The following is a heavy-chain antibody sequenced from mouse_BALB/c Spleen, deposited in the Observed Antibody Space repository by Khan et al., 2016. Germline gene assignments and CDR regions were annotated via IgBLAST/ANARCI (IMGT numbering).Heavy chain of an antibody. CDR3: ATSDYYGSSYYAMDY. V-gene: IGHV1-7*01. Sequence: QVQLKQSGAELAKPGASVKMSCKASGYTFTSYWMHWVKQRPGQGLEWIGYINPSTGYTEYNQKFKDKATLTADKSSSTAYMKLSSLTYEDSAVYDCATSDYYGSSYYAMDYWGQGTSVTVSS. CDR1: GYTFTSYW. CDR2: INPSTGYT. D-gene: IGHD1-1*01. J-gene: IGHJ4*01.